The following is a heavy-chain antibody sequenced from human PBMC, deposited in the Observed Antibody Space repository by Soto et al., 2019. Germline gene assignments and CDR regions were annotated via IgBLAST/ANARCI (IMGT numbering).Heavy chain of an antibody. V-gene: IGHV1-69*13. CDR1: GGTFSSYA. CDR3: ARDGPSTNYDFWSGSLXYYYYGMDV. D-gene: IGHD3-3*01. Sequence: VKVSCKASGGTFSSYAISWVRQAPGQGLEWMGGIIPIFGTANYAQKFQGRVTITADESTSTAYMELSSLRSEDTAVYYCARDGPSTNYDFWSGSLXYYYYGMDVWGQGTTVTVSS. CDR2: IIPIFGTA. J-gene: IGHJ6*02.